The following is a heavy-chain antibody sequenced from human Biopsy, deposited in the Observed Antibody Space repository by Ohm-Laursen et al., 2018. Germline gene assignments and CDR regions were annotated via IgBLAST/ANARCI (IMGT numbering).Heavy chain of an antibody. D-gene: IGHD3-10*01. Sequence: GASVKVSCKASGYTLTDYSLHWVRQAPGQGLEWMGWVNPNSGATNYAQKFQGRVTMTSDTSVSTAYIELRRLISDDAAVYFCARDRMVTIITLVRADTFDIWGQGTLVSVSS. J-gene: IGHJ3*02. CDR3: ARDRMVTIITLVRADTFDI. CDR2: VNPNSGAT. V-gene: IGHV1-2*02. CDR1: GYTLTDYS.